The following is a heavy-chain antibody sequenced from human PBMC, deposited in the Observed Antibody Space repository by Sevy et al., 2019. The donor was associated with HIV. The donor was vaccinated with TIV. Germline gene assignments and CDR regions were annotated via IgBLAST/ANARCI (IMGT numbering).Heavy chain of an antibody. CDR1: GFIFSGYT. Sequence: GGSLRLSCAASGFIFSGYTMNWVRQAPGKGLERVSSISSGSSFIYYADSLQGRFIISRDNARKSLYLQMNNLRVEDTAVYYCARVGLGDCSGTNCSPNDYWCQGTLVTVSS. D-gene: IGHD2-2*01. CDR3: ARVGLGDCSGTNCSPNDY. V-gene: IGHV3-21*01. CDR2: ISSGSSFI. J-gene: IGHJ4*02.